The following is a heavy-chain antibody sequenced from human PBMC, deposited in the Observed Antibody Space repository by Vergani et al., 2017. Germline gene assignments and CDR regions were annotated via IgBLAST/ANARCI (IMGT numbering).Heavy chain of an antibody. D-gene: IGHD3-22*01. CDR2: IYTSGST. CDR3: AGDGGRGYYDSSGYYGY. J-gene: IGHJ4*02. V-gene: IGHV4-61*02. CDR1: GGSISSGSYY. Sequence: QVQLQESGPGLVKPSQTLSLTCTVSGGSISSGSYYWSWIRQPAGKGLEWIGRIYTSGSTNYNPSLKSRVTISVDTSKNQFSLKLSSVTAADTAVYYCAGDGGRGYYDSSGYYGYWGQGTLVTVSS.